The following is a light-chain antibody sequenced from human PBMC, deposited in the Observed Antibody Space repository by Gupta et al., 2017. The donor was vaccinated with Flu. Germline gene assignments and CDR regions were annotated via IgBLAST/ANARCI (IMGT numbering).Light chain of an antibody. CDR1: QSVSSNY. CDR2: DVS. V-gene: IGKV3D-20*01. J-gene: IGKJ3*01. CDR3: QQDGRSPGGCT. Sequence: LSLYPGERATRSCRASQSVSSNYLDWYQQKPCQAPRLLIYDVSSRATGIPDRFSGSGYGTDGTLTINRLDPEDFAVYYCQQDGRSPGGCTFGPGTKVDVK.